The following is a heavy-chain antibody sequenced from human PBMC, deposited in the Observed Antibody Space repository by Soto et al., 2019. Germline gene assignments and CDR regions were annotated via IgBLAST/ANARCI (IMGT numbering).Heavy chain of an antibody. CDR3: ARTVSWYYHCFDP. CDR1: GYTFVSYE. J-gene: IGHJ5*02. CDR2: ISPYKGET. V-gene: IGHV1-18*04. Sequence: WASVKVSCKASGYTFVSYEVSWVRQAPGQGREWMGWISPYKGETNYAQKLQGRVTMTTDTSTRTAYMELRSLTSEATAVYYCARTVSWYYHCFDPWGQGTLVTVSS. D-gene: IGHD3-16*01.